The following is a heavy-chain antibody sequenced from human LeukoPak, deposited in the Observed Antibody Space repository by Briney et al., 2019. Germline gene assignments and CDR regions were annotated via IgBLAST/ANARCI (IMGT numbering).Heavy chain of an antibody. V-gene: IGHV1-46*01. CDR3: ASGGYDRDAYDY. D-gene: IGHD5-12*01. CDR1: GNSY. CDR2: INPSGGGT. Sequence: GASVKVSCKASGNSYIHWVRQAPGQGLEWMGMINPSGGGTSYAQKFQGRVTMTRDRSMSIVYMELSSLRSEDTAVYFCASGGYDRDAYDYWGQGTPVTVSS. J-gene: IGHJ4*02.